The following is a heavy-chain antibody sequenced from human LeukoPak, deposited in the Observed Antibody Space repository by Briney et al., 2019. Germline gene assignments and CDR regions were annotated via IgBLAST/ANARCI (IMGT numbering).Heavy chain of an antibody. J-gene: IGHJ4*02. CDR1: GYTFTGYY. D-gene: IGHD3-10*01. Sequence: ASVKVSCKASGYTFTGYYMHWVRQAPGQGLEWMGRINPNSGGTNYAQKFQGRVTMTRDTSISTAYMELSRLRSDDTAVYYCARDLFYGSGSYYDYWGQGTLVTVSS. CDR3: ARDLFYGSGSYYDY. CDR2: INPNSGGT. V-gene: IGHV1-2*06.